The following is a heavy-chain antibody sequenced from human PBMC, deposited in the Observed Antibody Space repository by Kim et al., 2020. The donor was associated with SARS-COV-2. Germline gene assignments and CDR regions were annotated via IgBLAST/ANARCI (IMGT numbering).Heavy chain of an antibody. J-gene: IGHJ4*02. D-gene: IGHD3-10*01. Sequence: ASVKVSCKASGYSFTSYDINWVRQATGQGLEWMGWMNPNSGNTGYAQRFQGRVTMTRNTPVTTAYMELSSLRSEDTAVYYCARGPPSGSGSSFFDYWGQGTLVTVSS. V-gene: IGHV1-8*02. CDR3: ARGPPSGSGSSFFDY. CDR2: MNPNSGNT. CDR1: GYSFTSYD.